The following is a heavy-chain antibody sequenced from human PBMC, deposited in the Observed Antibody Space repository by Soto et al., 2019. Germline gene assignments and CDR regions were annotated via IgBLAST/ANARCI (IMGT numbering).Heavy chain of an antibody. Sequence: QVQLVQSGAEVKKPGATVKVSCKASGYTFTSSGISWVRQAPGQGLEWMGWISTDNGNTNYAQHLQGRVSMTTDTSTSTAYMDLRSLRSDDTAVYYCSRDQGITTFRVYSMYYAGMDVWGQGTTVTVS. CDR1: GYTFTSSG. V-gene: IGHV1-18*01. CDR2: ISTDNGNT. CDR3: SRDQGITTFRVYSMYYAGMDV. D-gene: IGHD3-3*01. J-gene: IGHJ6*02.